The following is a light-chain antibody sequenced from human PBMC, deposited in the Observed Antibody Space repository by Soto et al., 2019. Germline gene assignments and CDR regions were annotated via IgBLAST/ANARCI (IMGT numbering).Light chain of an antibody. CDR3: QNYNSAPIT. Sequence: DIQMTQSPSSLSASVGDRVTITCRARQGISNFLAWYQQKPGKVPKLLIYAAYTLQSGVPSRFSGSGSGTDFTLTISSLQPEDVAAYYCQNYNSAPITFGQGTRREIK. V-gene: IGKV1-27*01. CDR2: AAY. J-gene: IGKJ5*01. CDR1: QGISNF.